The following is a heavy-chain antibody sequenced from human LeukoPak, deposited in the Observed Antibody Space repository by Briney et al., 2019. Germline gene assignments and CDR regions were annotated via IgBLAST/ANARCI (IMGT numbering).Heavy chain of an antibody. V-gene: IGHV4-39*07. D-gene: IGHD2/OR15-2a*01. Sequence: TSSETLSLTCTASGGSISSSNYYWGWIRQPPWKGLEWIGEINHSGSTNYNPSLKSRVTISVDTSKNQFSLKLSSVTAADTAVYYCARKSTSLYGHFDYWGQGTLVTVSS. CDR3: ARKSTSLYGHFDY. CDR2: INHSGST. J-gene: IGHJ4*02. CDR1: GGSISSSNYY.